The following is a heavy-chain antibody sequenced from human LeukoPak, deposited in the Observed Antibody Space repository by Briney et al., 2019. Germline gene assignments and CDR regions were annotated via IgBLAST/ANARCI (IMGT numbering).Heavy chain of an antibody. CDR1: GFTFSSYA. CDR2: ISGSGGTT. D-gene: IGHD3/OR15-3a*01. J-gene: IGHJ4*02. Sequence: GRSLRLSCAASGFTFSSYALSWVRQAPGKGLEWVSSISGSGGTTYYADSVKGRFTISRDNSKNTVYLQMNSLRAEDTAVYYCANGPDYWGQGTLVTVSS. V-gene: IGHV3-23*01. CDR3: ANGPDY.